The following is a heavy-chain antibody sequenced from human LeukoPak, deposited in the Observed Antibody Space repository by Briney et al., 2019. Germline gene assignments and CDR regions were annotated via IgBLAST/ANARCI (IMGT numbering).Heavy chain of an antibody. D-gene: IGHD3-22*01. J-gene: IGHJ4*02. CDR3: ARVEGMYYYEAAFDY. V-gene: IGHV1-69*13. Sequence: EASVKVSCKTSGYSLSNSAISWVRQAPGQGLEWMGGIIPIFGTANYAQKFQGRVTITADESTSTAYMELSSLRSEDTAVYYCARVEGMYYYEAAFDYWGQGTLVTVSS. CDR2: IIPIFGTA. CDR1: GYSLSNSA.